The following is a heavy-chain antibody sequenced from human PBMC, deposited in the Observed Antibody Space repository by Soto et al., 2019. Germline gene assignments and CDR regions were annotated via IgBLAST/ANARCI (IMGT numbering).Heavy chain of an antibody. CDR3: AKSRQRGIAAAGSLFDY. J-gene: IGHJ4*02. Sequence: GGSLRLSCAASGFTFSSYAMSWVRQAPGKGLEWVSAISGSGGSTYYADSVKGRFTISRDNSKNTLYLQMNSLRAEDTAVYYCAKSRQRGIAAAGSLFDYWGQGTLVTVSS. CDR1: GFTFSSYA. CDR2: ISGSGGST. D-gene: IGHD6-13*01. V-gene: IGHV3-23*01.